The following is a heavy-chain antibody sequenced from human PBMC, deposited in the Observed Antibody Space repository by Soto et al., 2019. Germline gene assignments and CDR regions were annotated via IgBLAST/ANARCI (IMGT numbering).Heavy chain of an antibody. J-gene: IGHJ4*02. CDR2: FSGSGDST. CDR3: ARRGSGSYYAY. D-gene: IGHD1-26*01. V-gene: IGHV3-23*01. CDR1: GFTFSSYA. Sequence: EVQLLESGGGLVQPGGSLRLSCAASGFTFSSYAMSWVRQAPGKGLEWVSVFSGSGDSTYYADSVKGRFTISRDNSKNTLYLQMNSLRAADTAVYYCARRGSGSYYAYWGQGTLVTVSS.